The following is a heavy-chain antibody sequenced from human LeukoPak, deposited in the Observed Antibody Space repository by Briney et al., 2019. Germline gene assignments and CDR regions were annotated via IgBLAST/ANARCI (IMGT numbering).Heavy chain of an antibody. CDR2: IYYSGST. D-gene: IGHD6-19*01. Sequence: SETLSLTCPVSGGSISSSRYYWGWLRPPPGQLLEWTGSIYYSGSTYYNPSLKSRVTISVDTSKNQFSLKLSSVTAADTAVYYCARVRSIAVARRENWFDPWGQGTLVTVSS. J-gene: IGHJ5*02. V-gene: IGHV4-39*01. CDR1: GGSISSSRYY. CDR3: ARVRSIAVARRENWFDP.